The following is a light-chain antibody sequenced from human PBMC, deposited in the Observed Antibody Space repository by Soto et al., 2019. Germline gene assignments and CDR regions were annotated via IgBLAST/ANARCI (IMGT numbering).Light chain of an antibody. Sequence: EIVLTQSPGILSLSPGERATLSCRASQSVISTYLSWYRQKPGQAPRLLIYGASTRAAGTPDRFSGSGSGTDFTLTISRLEPEDLAVYYCQQYGSSPMYAFGQGTKLEMK. CDR3: QQYGSSPMYA. CDR1: QSVISTY. CDR2: GAS. J-gene: IGKJ2*01. V-gene: IGKV3-20*01.